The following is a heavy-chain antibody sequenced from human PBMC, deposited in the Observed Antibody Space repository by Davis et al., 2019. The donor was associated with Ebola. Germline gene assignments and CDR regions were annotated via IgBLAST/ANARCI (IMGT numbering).Heavy chain of an antibody. CDR2: IKQDGSNK. D-gene: IGHD2-15*01. Sequence: GESLKISCAASGFTFSSYWMSWVHQAPGKGLEWVANIKQDGSNKYYADSVKGRFTISRDNSKNTLYLQMNSLRAEDTAVYYCARGGYCSGGSCHNWFDPWGQGTLVTVSS. CDR1: GFTFSSYW. CDR3: ARGGYCSGGSCHNWFDP. V-gene: IGHV3-7*01. J-gene: IGHJ5*02.